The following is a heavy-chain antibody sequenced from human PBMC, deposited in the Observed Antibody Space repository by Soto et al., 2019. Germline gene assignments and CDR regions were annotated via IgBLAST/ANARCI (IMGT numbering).Heavy chain of an antibody. J-gene: IGHJ4*02. D-gene: IGHD3-22*01. Sequence: GGSLRLSCAASGFTFSNYAMSWVRQAPGKGLEWVSTISHRDDRTYYADSVKGRFTISRDNSKSTLYVQMNSLRAEDTAVYYCAKQVQGYYYDGSGHQILYYFDYWGQGTLVTVSS. CDR3: AKQVQGYYYDGSGHQILYYFDY. V-gene: IGHV3-23*01. CDR2: ISHRDDRT. CDR1: GFTFSNYA.